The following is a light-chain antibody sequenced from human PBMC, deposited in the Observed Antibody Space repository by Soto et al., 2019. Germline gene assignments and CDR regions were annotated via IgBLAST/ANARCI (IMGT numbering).Light chain of an antibody. J-gene: IGLJ2*01. CDR2: DVS. CDR3: SSYTSISTLVV. V-gene: IGLV2-14*01. CDR1: SSDVGGYNY. Sequence: QSALTQPASVSGSPGQSITISCTGTSSDVGGYNYVSWYQQHPGKAPKLMIYDVSNRPSGVSNRFSGSKSGNTASLTISGLQAEDGADYYCSSYTSISTLVVFGGGTKLTVL.